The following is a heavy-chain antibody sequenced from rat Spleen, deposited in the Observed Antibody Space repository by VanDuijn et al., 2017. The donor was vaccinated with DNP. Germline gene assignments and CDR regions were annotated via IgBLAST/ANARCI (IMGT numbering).Heavy chain of an antibody. V-gene: IGHV5-25*01. CDR2: ISPSGSRT. CDR1: GFTFSNYY. CDR3: ARRGTTGIFDY. Sequence: EVQLVESGGGLVQPGRSLKLSCAASGFTFSNYYVAWVRQAPKKGLEWVAAISPSGSRTYYPDSVKGRFTLSRDDAKSSLYLQMNSLKSEDTATYYCARRGTTGIFDYWGQGTLVTVSS. J-gene: IGHJ3*01. D-gene: IGHD1-7*01.